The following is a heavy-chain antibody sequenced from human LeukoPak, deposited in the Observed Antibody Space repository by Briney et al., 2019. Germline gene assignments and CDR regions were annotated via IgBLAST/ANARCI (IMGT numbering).Heavy chain of an antibody. CDR3: ATHEVTVVTRSTFDY. Sequence: GGSLRLSCAASGFTFSSYEMNWVRQAPGKGLEWVSAISGSGGSTYYADSVKGRFTISRDNAKNSLYLQMNSLRAEDTAVYYCATHEVTVVTRSTFDYWGQGTLVTVSS. V-gene: IGHV3-48*03. CDR1: GFTFSSYE. D-gene: IGHD4-23*01. J-gene: IGHJ4*02. CDR2: ISGSGGST.